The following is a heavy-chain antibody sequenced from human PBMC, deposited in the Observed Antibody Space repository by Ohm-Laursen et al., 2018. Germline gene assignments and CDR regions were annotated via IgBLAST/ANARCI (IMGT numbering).Heavy chain of an antibody. CDR1: GGSISSYY. J-gene: IGHJ4*02. CDR2: IYYSGST. D-gene: IGHD1-26*01. V-gene: IGHV4-59*08. Sequence: GTLSLTCTVSGGSISSYYWTWIRQPPGKGLEWIGYIYYSGSTNYNPSLRSRVTISVDTSKNQISLSLRSVTAADTAIYYCAGNRLGSSFDNWGPGTVVTVSS. CDR3: AGNRLGSSFDN.